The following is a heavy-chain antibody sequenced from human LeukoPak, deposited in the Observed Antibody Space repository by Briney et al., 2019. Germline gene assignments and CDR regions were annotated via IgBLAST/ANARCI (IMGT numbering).Heavy chain of an antibody. CDR1: GVSISGFY. V-gene: IGHV4-59*01. J-gene: IGHJ4*02. Sequence: SETLSLTCTVSGVSISGFYWSWIRQPPGKGLDWIGYVYYSGSTNYNPSLKSRVTISVDTSKNQYSLKLSSVTAADTAVYYCARESYDYLWGTYRRYFDYWGQGTLITVSS. D-gene: IGHD3-16*02. CDR3: ARESYDYLWGTYRRYFDY. CDR2: VYYSGST.